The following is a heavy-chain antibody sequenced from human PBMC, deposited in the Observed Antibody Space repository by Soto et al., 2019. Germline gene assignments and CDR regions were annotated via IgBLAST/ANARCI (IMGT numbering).Heavy chain of an antibody. D-gene: IGHD3-10*01. Sequence: QVQLVQSGAEVKKPGSSVRVSCSASEGTFNRYTINWVRQAPGQRLEWVGRVNPIVGMSSSASKFQGRESFFADKSTSTAYMALTSLQSEDTGGYYCATTYGSGSAHFDSWGQGTLVTVS. CDR1: EGTFNRYT. CDR2: VNPIVGMS. V-gene: IGHV1-69*02. CDR3: ATTYGSGSAHFDS. J-gene: IGHJ4*02.